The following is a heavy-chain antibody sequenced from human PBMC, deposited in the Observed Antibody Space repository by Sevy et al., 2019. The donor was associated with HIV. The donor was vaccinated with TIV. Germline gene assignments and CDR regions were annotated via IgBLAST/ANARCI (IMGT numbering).Heavy chain of an antibody. CDR2: IFHSGNT. D-gene: IGHD2-15*01. CDR1: GYSISSGHY. J-gene: IGHJ6*04. V-gene: IGHV4-38-2*02. CDR3: ARERGKYCGGGRCYSV. Sequence: SETLSLTCAVSGYSISSGHYWGWMRQPPGKGLEWIGSIFHSGNTYYNVSLKSRVTISVDTSKNQFSLRLSSMTAADTAVYYCARERGKYCGGGRCYSVWGKGTTVTVSS.